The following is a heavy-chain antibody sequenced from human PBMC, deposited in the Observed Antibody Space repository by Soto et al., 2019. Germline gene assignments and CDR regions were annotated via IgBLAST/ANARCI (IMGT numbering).Heavy chain of an antibody. J-gene: IGHJ5*02. CDR2: IYYSGST. CDR3: ARGLRTTPDDFLAAWFDP. Sequence: SETLSLTCTVSGGSISSGGYYWSWIRQHPGKGLEWIGYIYYSGSTYYNPSLKSRVTISVDTSKNQFSLKLSSVTAADTAVYYCARGLRTTPDDFLAAWFDPWGQGTLVTVSS. D-gene: IGHD3-3*01. V-gene: IGHV4-31*03. CDR1: GGSISSGGYY.